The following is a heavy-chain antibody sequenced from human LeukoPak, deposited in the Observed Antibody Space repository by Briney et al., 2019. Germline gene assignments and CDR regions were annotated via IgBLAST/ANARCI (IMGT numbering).Heavy chain of an antibody. J-gene: IGHJ5*02. V-gene: IGHV4-59*01. D-gene: IGHD2-2*01. CDR2: LYYRGST. CDR3: ARAKYSVVVPAGGGRWFDP. CDR1: GVSICSFY. Sequence: PSETVSFTCSVSGVSICSFYWVWLRQPPGKGRVGIGYLYYRGSTNNNPSIKSRVTISVDTSKNQFSLRLSSVTAAETAVYYCARAKYSVVVPAGGGRWFDPWGQGTLVTVSS.